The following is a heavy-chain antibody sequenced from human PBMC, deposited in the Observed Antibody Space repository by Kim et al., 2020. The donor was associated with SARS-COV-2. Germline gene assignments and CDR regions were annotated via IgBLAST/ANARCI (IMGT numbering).Heavy chain of an antibody. D-gene: IGHD3-3*01. V-gene: IGHV4-59*01. CDR2: IYYSGST. J-gene: IGHJ5*02. Sequence: SETLSLTCTVSGGSISSYYWSWIRQPPGKGLEWIGYIYYSGSTNYNPSLKSRVTISVDTSKNQFSLKLSSVTAADTAVYYCARGFHRPSSTEMYYDFWSGYSPYPYNWFDPWGQGTLVTVSS. CDR3: ARGFHRPSSTEMYYDFWSGYSPYPYNWFDP. CDR1: GGSISSYY.